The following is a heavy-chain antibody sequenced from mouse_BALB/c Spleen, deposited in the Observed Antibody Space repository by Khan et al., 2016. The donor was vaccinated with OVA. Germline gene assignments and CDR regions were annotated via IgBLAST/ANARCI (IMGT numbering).Heavy chain of an antibody. Sequence: QVQLKESGPGLVAPSQSLSITCTVSGFSLTDYGVNWVRQPPGKGLEWLGMIWGDGRTDYNSALKSRLSISKDNSKSQVFLKMNSLQTEDTARYFCVRYRYRYFDYWGQGTTLTVSS. CDR2: IWGDGRT. J-gene: IGHJ2*01. CDR1: GFSLTDYG. D-gene: IGHD2-14*01. CDR3: VRYRYRYFDY. V-gene: IGHV2-6-7*01.